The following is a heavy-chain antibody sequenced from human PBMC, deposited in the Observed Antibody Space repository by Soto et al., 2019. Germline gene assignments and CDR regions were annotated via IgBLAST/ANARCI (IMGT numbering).Heavy chain of an antibody. CDR1: GFSLTTSGVG. Sequence: QITLNESGPTVVRPTETLTLTCRFSGFSLTTSGVGVGWIRQSPGKAPAWLALIYWDDDKRYSASLKSRLTTTKDTTKNQVVLTLSDVDPTDTAAYYCAHRVLRTVFGLVTTTAIYFDFWGQGTPVAVSS. CDR2: IYWDDDK. V-gene: IGHV2-5*02. J-gene: IGHJ4*02. D-gene: IGHD3-3*01. CDR3: AHRVLRTVFGLVTTTAIYFDF.